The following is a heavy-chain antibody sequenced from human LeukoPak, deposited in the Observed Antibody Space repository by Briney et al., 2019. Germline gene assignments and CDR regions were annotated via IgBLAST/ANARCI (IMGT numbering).Heavy chain of an antibody. D-gene: IGHD1-26*01. CDR2: IIPIFGTA. CDR3: AREGWELLLDGWFDP. J-gene: IGHJ5*02. CDR1: GGTFSSYA. V-gene: IGHV1-69*05. Sequence: SVKVSCKASGGTFSSYAISWVRQAPGQGLEWMGGIIPIFGTANYAQKFQGRVTITTDESTSTAYMELSSLRSEDTAVYYCAREGWELLLDGWFDPWGQGTLVTVSS.